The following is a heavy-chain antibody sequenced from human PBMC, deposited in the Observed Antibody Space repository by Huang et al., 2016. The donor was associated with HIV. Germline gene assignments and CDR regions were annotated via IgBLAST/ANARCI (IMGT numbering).Heavy chain of an antibody. CDR2: ISGDTGYT. V-gene: IGHV1-18*04. J-gene: IGHJ4*02. Sequence: QVQMVQSGAEVKKPGASVKVSCKGSGYTLTSYGISWVRQAHGQGLEWMGWISGDTGYTNYAEKFQGRVTLTTDSSTNTAYMELRSLRYDDTAVYYCARESVWFGELYFDYWGQGTLVAVSS. CDR3: ARESVWFGELYFDY. D-gene: IGHD3-10*01. CDR1: GYTLTSYG.